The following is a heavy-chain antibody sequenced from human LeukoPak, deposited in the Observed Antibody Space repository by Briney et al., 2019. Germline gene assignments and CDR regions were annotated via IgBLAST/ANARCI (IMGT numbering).Heavy chain of an antibody. CDR3: VREHYNYYMDV. Sequence: GGSLRLSCAASGFSFRTYIMNWVRQAPGKGLEWVSSISSSSSYIYYADSVKGRFTISRDNGKNSLYLQMNSLRAEDTALYYCVREHYNYYMDVWGKGTTVTVSS. CDR2: ISSSSSYI. J-gene: IGHJ6*03. V-gene: IGHV3-21*04. CDR1: GFSFRTYI.